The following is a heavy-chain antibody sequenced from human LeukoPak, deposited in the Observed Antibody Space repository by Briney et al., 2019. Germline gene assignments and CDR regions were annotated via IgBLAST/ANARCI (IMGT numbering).Heavy chain of an antibody. J-gene: IGHJ6*02. Sequence: PGGSLRLSCVASGFSFSSHEMNWVRQAPGKGLEWVSYVSNTERTTRYADSVKGRFTISRGNAKNSLYLQMNSLRAEDTAVYYCARDSFHYYGMDVWGQGTTVTVSS. CDR3: ARDSFHYYGMDV. CDR1: GFSFSSHE. V-gene: IGHV3-48*03. CDR2: VSNTERTT.